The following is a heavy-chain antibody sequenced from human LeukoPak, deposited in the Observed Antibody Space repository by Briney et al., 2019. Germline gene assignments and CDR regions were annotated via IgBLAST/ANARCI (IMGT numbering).Heavy chain of an antibody. CDR2: FHSDGSTT. J-gene: IGHJ4*02. D-gene: IGHD6-19*01. CDR3: AREGVAGALDY. Sequence: GGSLRLSCAASGFTLSSYRVNWVRQAPGKGLVWVSRFHSDGSTTTYADSVKGRFTISRDNAKNTLYLQMNSLRAEDTAVYYCAREGVAGALDYWGQGTLVTVSS. V-gene: IGHV3-74*01. CDR1: GFTLSSYR.